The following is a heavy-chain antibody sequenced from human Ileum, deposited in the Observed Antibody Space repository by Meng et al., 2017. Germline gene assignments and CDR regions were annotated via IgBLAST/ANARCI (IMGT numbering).Heavy chain of an antibody. CDR1: GASVISGSSY. Sequence: VDVQDVRPCLVVPSGSLPLPCIVSGASVISGSSYWNWIRQSAGKGLEWIGYINYSGTAYYNASLGSRVSMSIDTSKNQFSLKLTSVTAADTAVYYCTRDQTSNGWGSFDSWGQGTLVTVSS. V-gene: IGHV4-61*01. D-gene: IGHD7-27*01. J-gene: IGHJ4*02. CDR2: INYSGTA. CDR3: TRDQTSNGWGSFDS.